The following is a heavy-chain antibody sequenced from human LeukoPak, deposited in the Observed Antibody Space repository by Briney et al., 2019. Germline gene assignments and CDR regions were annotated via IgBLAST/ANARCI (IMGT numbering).Heavy chain of an antibody. Sequence: ASVKVSCKVSGYTFTDYYMHWVQQAPGKGLEWMGLVDPEDGETIYAEKFQGRVTITADTSTDTAYMEPSSLKSEDTAVYYCAPALFRGVRPWGQGTLVTVSS. D-gene: IGHD3-10*01. CDR3: APALFRGVRP. CDR2: VDPEDGET. CDR1: GYTFTDYY. V-gene: IGHV1-69-2*01. J-gene: IGHJ5*02.